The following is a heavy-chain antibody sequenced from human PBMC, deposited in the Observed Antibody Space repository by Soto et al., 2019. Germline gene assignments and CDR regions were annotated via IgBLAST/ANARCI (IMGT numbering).Heavy chain of an antibody. J-gene: IGHJ2*01. D-gene: IGHD5-18*01. Sequence: QVQLQESGPGLVKPSETLSLTCTVSGGSISSYYWSWIRQPPGKGLEWIGYIYYSGSTNYNPSLKSRVTRSVDTSKNQFSLKLSSVTAADTAVYYCARVGAGSRGRYSYTWYFDLWGRGTLVTVSS. CDR3: ARVGAGSRGRYSYTWYFDL. CDR2: IYYSGST. V-gene: IGHV4-59*01. CDR1: GGSISSYY.